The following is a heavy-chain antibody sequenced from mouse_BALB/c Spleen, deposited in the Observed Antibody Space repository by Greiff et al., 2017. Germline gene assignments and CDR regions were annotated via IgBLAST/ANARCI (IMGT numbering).Heavy chain of an antibody. CDR3: TRPIYYGTTGVGDY. CDR2: IRLKSNNYAT. D-gene: IGHD2-1*01. CDR1: GFTFSNYW. Sequence: EVKVEESGGGLVQPGGSMKLSCVASGFTFSNYWMNWVRQSPEKGLEWVAEIRLKSNNYATHYAESVKGRFTISRDDSKSSVYLQMNNLRAEDTGIYYCTRPIYYGTTGVGDYWGQGTSVTVSS. V-gene: IGHV6-6*02. J-gene: IGHJ4*01.